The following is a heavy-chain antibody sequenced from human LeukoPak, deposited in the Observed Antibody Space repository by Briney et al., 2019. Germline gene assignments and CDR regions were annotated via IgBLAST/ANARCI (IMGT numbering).Heavy chain of an antibody. J-gene: IGHJ4*02. CDR3: ARDANYYDSSGYFFDC. CDR1: GFTFSNYW. CDR2: ISSSGSTI. V-gene: IGHV3-11*01. Sequence: GGSLRLSCAGTGFTFSNYWMHWVRHAPGKGLEWVSYISSSGSTIYYADSVKGRFTISRDNAKNSLYLQMNSRRAEDTAVYYCARDANYYDSSGYFFDCWGQGTLVTVSS. D-gene: IGHD3-22*01.